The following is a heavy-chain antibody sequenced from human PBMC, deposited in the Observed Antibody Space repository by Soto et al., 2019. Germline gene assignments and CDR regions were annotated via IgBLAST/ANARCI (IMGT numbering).Heavy chain of an antibody. CDR1: GFTISNYI. J-gene: IGHJ4*02. CDR3: ARDDEDGSYCDLGY. V-gene: IGHV3-30-3*01. CDR2: ILHDGNNK. Sequence: GGSLRLSCAASGFTISNYIMHWVRQAPGKGLEWVAMILHDGNNKYYADSVKGRFTISRDNSKNTLYLQMNSLRTEDTAMYYCARDDEDGSYCDLGYWGQGTLVTVSS. D-gene: IGHD3-10*01.